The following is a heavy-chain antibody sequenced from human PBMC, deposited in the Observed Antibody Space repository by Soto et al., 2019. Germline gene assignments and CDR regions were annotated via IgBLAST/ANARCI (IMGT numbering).Heavy chain of an antibody. CDR1: GRSITSYY. Sequence: QVVLQESGPGLVKPSETLSLTCSVSGRSITSYYWSWVRQPPGKGLEWIGYIYDNGITSQNPSLKSRVPVSADTSQNQFSLKLTSVTGADTAVYYCAKTYDSNGYANEFDSWGQGILVTVTS. V-gene: IGHV4-59*12. CDR2: IYDNGIT. J-gene: IGHJ4*02. CDR3: AKTYDSNGYANEFDS. D-gene: IGHD3-22*01.